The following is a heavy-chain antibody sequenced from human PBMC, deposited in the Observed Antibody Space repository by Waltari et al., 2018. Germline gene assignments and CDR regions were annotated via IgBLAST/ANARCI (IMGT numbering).Heavy chain of an antibody. J-gene: IGHJ5*02. Sequence: QVQLQESGPGLVKPSETLSLTCSVSGTSISSYYWSWIRQPPGKGLEWIGYINYSGSTNYNPSLKSRVTISVDTSNNQFSLKLSSVTAADTAVYYCARHRSTYYDSSGYGDWFDPWGQGTLVTVSS. CDR1: GTSISSYY. CDR3: ARHRSTYYDSSGYGDWFDP. V-gene: IGHV4-59*08. D-gene: IGHD3-22*01. CDR2: INYSGST.